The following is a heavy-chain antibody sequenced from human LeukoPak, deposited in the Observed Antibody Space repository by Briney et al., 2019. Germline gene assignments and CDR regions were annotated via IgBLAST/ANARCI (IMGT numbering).Heavy chain of an antibody. CDR2: INHSGST. CDR1: GGSFSSYY. CDR3: ARVLRYFRRYYYYGMDV. J-gene: IGHJ6*02. Sequence: SETLSLTCAVYGGSFSSYYWSWIRQPPGKGLEGIVEINHSGSTNYNPSLKSRVTISVDTSKNHFSLMLSSVTAADTAVYYCARVLRYFRRYYYYGMDVWGQGTTVTVSS. V-gene: IGHV4-34*01. D-gene: IGHD3-9*01.